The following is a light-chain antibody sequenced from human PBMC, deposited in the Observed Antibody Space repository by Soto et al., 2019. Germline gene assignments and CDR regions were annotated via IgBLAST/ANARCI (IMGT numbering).Light chain of an antibody. V-gene: IGLV2-14*01. Sequence: QSALTQPASVSASPGQSITISCTGTSSDVGGYKFVSWYQQHPGKAPRLIIYDVNNRPSGVAARFSASKSGNTASLTISGLQAEDEADYYCTSYTRSGLYVFGTGTKLTVL. J-gene: IGLJ1*01. CDR1: SSDVGGYKF. CDR3: TSYTRSGLYV. CDR2: DVN.